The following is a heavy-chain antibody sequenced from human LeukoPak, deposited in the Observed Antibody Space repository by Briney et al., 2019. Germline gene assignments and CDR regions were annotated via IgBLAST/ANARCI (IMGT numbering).Heavy chain of an antibody. CDR2: ISAHNGNT. D-gene: IGHD2-15*01. CDR3: ARGYYCSGGSCYSGCFDN. V-gene: IGHV1-18*01. CDR1: GYTFTSYG. J-gene: IGHJ4*02. Sequence: ASVKVSCKASGYTFTSYGISWVRQAPGQGLEWMGWISAHNGNTKYAQELQGRATMTTDTSTRTAYMELRNLRSDDTAVYYCARGYYCSGGSCYSGCFDNWGQGTLVTVSS.